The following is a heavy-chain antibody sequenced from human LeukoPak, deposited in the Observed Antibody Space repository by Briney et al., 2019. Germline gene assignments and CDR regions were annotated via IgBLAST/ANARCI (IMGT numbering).Heavy chain of an antibody. Sequence: NTGGSLRLSCAASGFTFSSYWMSWVRQAPGKGLEWVSFISSSSNYIYYADSVKGRFTISRDNAKNSLYLQMNSLRAEDTAVYYCARDPSSGWYLKGWFDPWGQGTLVTVSS. CDR1: GFTFSSYW. CDR3: ARDPSSGWYLKGWFDP. J-gene: IGHJ5*02. D-gene: IGHD6-19*01. CDR2: ISSSSNYI. V-gene: IGHV3-21*01.